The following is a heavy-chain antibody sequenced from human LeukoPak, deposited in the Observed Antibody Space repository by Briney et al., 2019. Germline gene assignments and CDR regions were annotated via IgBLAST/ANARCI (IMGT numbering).Heavy chain of an antibody. CDR3: ARALSSLLPPGDY. D-gene: IGHD1-26*01. Sequence: GASVKVSCKASGDTFTSYAMHWVRQAPGQRLEWMGWINAGNGNTKYSQKFQGRVTITRDTSASTAYMELSSLRSEDTAVYYCARALSSLLPPGDYWGQGTLVTVSS. J-gene: IGHJ4*02. CDR1: GDTFTSYA. CDR2: INAGNGNT. V-gene: IGHV1-3*01.